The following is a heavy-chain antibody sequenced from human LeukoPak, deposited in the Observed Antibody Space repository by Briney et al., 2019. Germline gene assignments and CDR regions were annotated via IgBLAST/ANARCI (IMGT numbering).Heavy chain of an antibody. CDR3: ARDLMLFGYRSGPLPDFDY. D-gene: IGHD6-19*01. Sequence: GGSLRLSCAASGFTFSSYSMNWVRQAPGKGLEWVSYISSSSSTIYYADSVKGRFTISRDNAKNSLYLQMNSLRAEDTAVYYCARDLMLFGYRSGPLPDFDYWGQGTLVTVSS. CDR2: ISSSSSTI. CDR1: GFTFSSYS. V-gene: IGHV3-48*01. J-gene: IGHJ4*02.